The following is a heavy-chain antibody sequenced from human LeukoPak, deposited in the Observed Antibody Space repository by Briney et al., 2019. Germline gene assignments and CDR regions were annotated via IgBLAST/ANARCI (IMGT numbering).Heavy chain of an antibody. Sequence: GGSLRLSCAASGFTFSTYGMHWVRQAPGMGLEWVTFIRYDGSNKYYADSVKGRFTISRDNSTNTLYLQMNSLRAEDTAVYYCAKDNYDYGDYDGGDYWGQGTLVTVSS. J-gene: IGHJ4*02. V-gene: IGHV3-30*02. D-gene: IGHD4-17*01. CDR3: AKDNYDYGDYDGGDY. CDR1: GFTFSTYG. CDR2: IRYDGSNK.